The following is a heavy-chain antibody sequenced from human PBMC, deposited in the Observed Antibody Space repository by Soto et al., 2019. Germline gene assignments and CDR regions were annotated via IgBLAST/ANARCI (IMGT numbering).Heavy chain of an antibody. Sequence: PGGSLRLSCAASGFTFSSYGMHWVRQAPGKGLEWVAVIWYDGSNKYYADSVKGRFTISRDNSKNTLYLQMNSLRAEDTAVYYCARDPATTYYYDSSGYFAPFFDYWGQGTLVTAPQ. CDR3: ARDPATTYYYDSSGYFAPFFDY. CDR1: GFTFSSYG. D-gene: IGHD3-22*01. CDR2: IWYDGSNK. J-gene: IGHJ4*02. V-gene: IGHV3-33*01.